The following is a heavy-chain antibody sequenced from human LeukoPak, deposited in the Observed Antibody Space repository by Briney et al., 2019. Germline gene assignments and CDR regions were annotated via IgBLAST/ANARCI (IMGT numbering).Heavy chain of an antibody. CDR3: ARVGTPMVTIVAPYYMDV. Sequence: GGSLRLSCAASGFTFSSYEMNWVRQAPGKGLEWVSSISRSSSYIYYADSVKGRFTISRDNARNSLYLQMNSLRAEDTAVYYCARVGTPMVTIVAPYYMDVWGKGTTVTVSS. CDR2: ISRSSSYI. CDR1: GFTFSSYE. D-gene: IGHD5-18*01. V-gene: IGHV3-21*01. J-gene: IGHJ6*03.